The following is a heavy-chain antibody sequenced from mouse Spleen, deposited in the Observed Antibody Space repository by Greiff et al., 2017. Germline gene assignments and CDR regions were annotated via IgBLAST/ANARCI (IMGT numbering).Heavy chain of an antibody. V-gene: IGHV14-4*01. Sequence: EVQLQQSGAELVRPGASVKLSCTASAFNIKDDYMHWVKQRSEQGLEWIGWIDPENGDTEYASKFQGKATITADTSSNTAYLQIISLTSEDTAVYYCTTPSGRGYWGQGTTLTVSS. J-gene: IGHJ2*01. CDR3: TTPSGRGY. D-gene: IGHD3-1*01. CDR2: IDPENGDT. CDR1: AFNIKDDY.